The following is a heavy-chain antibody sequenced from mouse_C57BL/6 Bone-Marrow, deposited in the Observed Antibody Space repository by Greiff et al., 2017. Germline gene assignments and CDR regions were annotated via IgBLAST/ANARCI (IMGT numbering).Heavy chain of an antibody. J-gene: IGHJ2*01. CDR1: GYTFTSYW. V-gene: IGHV1-64*01. Sequence: QVQLQQPGAELVKPGASVKLSCKASGYTFTSYWMDWVKQRPGQGLEWIGMIHPDSGSTNYKEKFKSKATLTVDKSSSTAYMQLSSLTSEDSAVYYCARVGYHNFYFDYWGQGTTLTVSS. CDR2: IHPDSGST. D-gene: IGHD1-3*01. CDR3: ARVGYHNFYFDY.